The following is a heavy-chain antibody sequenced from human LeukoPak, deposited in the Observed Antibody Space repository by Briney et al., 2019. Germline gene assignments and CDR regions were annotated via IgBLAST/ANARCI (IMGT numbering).Heavy chain of an antibody. CDR1: GFSISGNY. CDR3: VALYEY. Sequence: GGSLRLSCAPSGFSISGNYMSWVRQAPGKGLEWVSIIYNDETTSYADSVKGRFTISRDTSKNTLYLQMNGLGAEDTAVYFCVALYEYGGQGTLVTVSS. J-gene: IGHJ1*01. D-gene: IGHD3-16*01. V-gene: IGHV3-66*01. CDR2: IYNDETT.